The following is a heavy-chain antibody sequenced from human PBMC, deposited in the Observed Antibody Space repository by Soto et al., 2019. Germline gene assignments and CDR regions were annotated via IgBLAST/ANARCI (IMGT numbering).Heavy chain of an antibody. CDR2: IIPIFGTA. D-gene: IGHD3-9*01. CDR3: ARDRYYDILTGYYRLDY. CDR1: GGTFSSYA. V-gene: IGHV1-69*13. Sequence: SVKVSCKASGGTFSSYAISWVRQAPGQGLEWMGGIIPIFGTANYAQKFQGRVTITADESSSTAYMELSSLRSEDTAVYYCARDRYYDILTGYYRLDYWGQGTLVTSPQ. J-gene: IGHJ4*02.